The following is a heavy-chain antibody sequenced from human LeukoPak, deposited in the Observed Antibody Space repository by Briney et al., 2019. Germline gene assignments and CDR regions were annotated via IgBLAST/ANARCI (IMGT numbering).Heavy chain of an antibody. Sequence: SETLSLTCTVSGGSINSYYWSWIRQSPGKGLEWIGSIYHSGSTYYNPSLKSRVTISVDTSKNQFSLKLSSVTAADTAVYYCARDPRGDNWFDPWGQGTLVTVSS. CDR2: IYHSGST. V-gene: IGHV4-38-2*02. J-gene: IGHJ5*02. CDR3: ARDPRGDNWFDP. CDR1: GGSINSYY.